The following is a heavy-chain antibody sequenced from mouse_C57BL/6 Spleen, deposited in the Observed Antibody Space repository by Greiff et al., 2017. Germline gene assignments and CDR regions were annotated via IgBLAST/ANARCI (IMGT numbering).Heavy chain of an antibody. Sequence: QVQLKESGAELARPGASVKMSCKASGYTFTSYTMHWVKQRPGQGLEWIGYINPSSGYTKYNQKFKDKATLTADKSSSTAYMQLSSLTSEDSAVYYCARGLLQYYFDYWGQGTTLTVSS. V-gene: IGHV1-4*01. J-gene: IGHJ2*01. CDR2: INPSSGYT. CDR1: GYTFTSYT. CDR3: ARGLLQYYFDY. D-gene: IGHD2-12*01.